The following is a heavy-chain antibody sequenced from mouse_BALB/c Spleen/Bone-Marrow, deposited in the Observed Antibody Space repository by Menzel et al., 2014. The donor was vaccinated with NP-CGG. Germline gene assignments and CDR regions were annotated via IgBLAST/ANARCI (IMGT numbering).Heavy chain of an antibody. Sequence: VKLMESGPELVKPGASVKMSCKASGYTFTSYYIHWVKQRPGQGLEWIGWFYPGDGSAKYNEKFKDKTTLTADKSSSTAYMLLSSLTSEDSAICFCARWRYPYAMDYWGQGTSVTVSS. CDR2: FYPGDGSA. CDR1: GYTFTSYY. D-gene: IGHD5-1-1*01. V-gene: IGHV1S56*01. J-gene: IGHJ4*01. CDR3: ARWRYPYAMDY.